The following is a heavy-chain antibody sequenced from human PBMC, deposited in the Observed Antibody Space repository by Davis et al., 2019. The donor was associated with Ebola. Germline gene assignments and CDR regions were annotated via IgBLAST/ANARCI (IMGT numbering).Heavy chain of an antibody. J-gene: IGHJ4*02. Sequence: FTFSRDNAKNTLYLQMNSLRDEDTAVYYCTRDTRNSGWYGDFDSWGQGTLVTVSS. CDR3: TRDTRNSGWYGDFDS. D-gene: IGHD6-19*01. V-gene: IGHV3-11*05.